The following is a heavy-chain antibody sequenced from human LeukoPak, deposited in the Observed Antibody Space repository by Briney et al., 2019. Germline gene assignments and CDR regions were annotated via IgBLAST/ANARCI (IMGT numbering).Heavy chain of an antibody. CDR3: ARELEQWSDIVVVPAALGDYYYYMDV. CDR1: GGSISSSSYY. J-gene: IGHJ6*03. Sequence: PSETLSLTCTVSGGSISSSSYYWGWIRQPPGKGLEWIGSIYYSGSTYYNPSLKSRVTISVDTSKNQFSLKLSSVTAADTVVYYCARELEQWSDIVVVPAALGDYYYYMDVWGKGTTVTVSS. V-gene: IGHV4-39*07. D-gene: IGHD2-2*01. CDR2: IYYSGST.